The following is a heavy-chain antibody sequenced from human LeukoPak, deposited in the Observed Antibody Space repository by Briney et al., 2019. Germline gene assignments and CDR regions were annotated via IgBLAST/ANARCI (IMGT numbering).Heavy chain of an antibody. CDR1: GGTFSSYA. J-gene: IGHJ4*02. Sequence: GASGKVSCKASGGTFSSYAISWVRQAPGQGLEWMGGIIPIFGTANYAQKFQGRVTITADESTSTACMELSSLRSEDTAVYYCARCRDSRGSSPIWFGELEYYFDYWGQGTLVTVSS. CDR2: IIPIFGTA. V-gene: IGHV1-69*13. CDR3: ARCRDSRGSSPIWFGELEYYFDY. D-gene: IGHD3-10*01.